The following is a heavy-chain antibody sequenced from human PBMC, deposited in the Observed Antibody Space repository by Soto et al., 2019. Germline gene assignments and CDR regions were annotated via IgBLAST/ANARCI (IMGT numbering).Heavy chain of an antibody. J-gene: IGHJ5*02. V-gene: IGHV3-30-3*01. CDR1: GFTFSNYA. Sequence: GGSLRLSCAGSGFTFSNYAVNWVRQAPGKGLEWVAVILYDGSVQHYADSVKGRFTVSRDNSKNTVYLQMNSLTPEDTATYYCAREESVAALKWFDPWGQGTLVTVSS. D-gene: IGHD6-6*01. CDR3: AREESVAALKWFDP. CDR2: ILYDGSVQ.